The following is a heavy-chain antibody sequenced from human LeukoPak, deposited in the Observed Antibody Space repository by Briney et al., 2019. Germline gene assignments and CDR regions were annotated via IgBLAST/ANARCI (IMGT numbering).Heavy chain of an antibody. J-gene: IGHJ4*02. CDR1: GFTFSSYA. CDR2: ISSNGGST. Sequence: GGSLRLSRAASGFTFSSYAMHWVRQAPGKGLEYVSAISSNGGSTYYANSVKGRFTISRDNSKNTLYLQMGSLRAEDMAVYYCARAKGYCSSTSCYGVQDYWGQGTLVTVSS. D-gene: IGHD2-2*01. CDR3: ARAKGYCSSTSCYGVQDY. V-gene: IGHV3-64*01.